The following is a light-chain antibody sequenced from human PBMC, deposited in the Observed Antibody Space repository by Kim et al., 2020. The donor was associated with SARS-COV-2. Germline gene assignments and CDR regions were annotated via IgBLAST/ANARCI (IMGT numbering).Light chain of an antibody. J-gene: IGKJ1*01. Sequence: EIVLTQSPGILSLSPGERATLSCRASQSVSSSYLAWYQQKPGQAPRLLIYGASSRATGIPDRFSGSGSGTDFTLTISRLEPEDFAVYYCQQYGSSSPWTFGQGTKVDIK. CDR2: GAS. V-gene: IGKV3-20*01. CDR1: QSVSSSY. CDR3: QQYGSSSPWT.